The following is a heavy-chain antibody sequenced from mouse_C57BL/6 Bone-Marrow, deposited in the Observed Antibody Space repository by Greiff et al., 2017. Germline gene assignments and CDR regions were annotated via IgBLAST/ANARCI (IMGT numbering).Heavy chain of an antibody. CDR2: IHPSDSDT. V-gene: IGHV1-74*01. J-gene: IGHJ3*01. Sequence: VQLQQPGAELVKPGASVKVSCKASGYTFTSYWMHWVKQRPGQGLEWIGRIHPSDSDTNYNQKFKGKATLTVDQSSSTAYMQLSSLTSEDAAVCYCAIGGPFFAYWGQGTLVTVSA. CDR3: AIGGPFFAY. CDR1: GYTFTSYW.